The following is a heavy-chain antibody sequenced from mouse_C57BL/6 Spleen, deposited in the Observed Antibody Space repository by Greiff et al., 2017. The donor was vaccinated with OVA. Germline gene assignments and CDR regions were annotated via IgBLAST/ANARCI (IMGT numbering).Heavy chain of an antibody. Sequence: VQLQQSGTVLVRPGASVKMSCKTSGYTFTSYWMHWVKQRPGQGLEWIGAIYPGNSDTSYNQKFKGKAKLTAVTSASTAYLELSSLTNEDSAVYYCTGRGYDGYYFDYWGQGTTLTVSS. CDR2: IYPGNSDT. V-gene: IGHV1-5*01. D-gene: IGHD2-2*01. CDR1: GYTFTSYW. J-gene: IGHJ2*01. CDR3: TGRGYDGYYFDY.